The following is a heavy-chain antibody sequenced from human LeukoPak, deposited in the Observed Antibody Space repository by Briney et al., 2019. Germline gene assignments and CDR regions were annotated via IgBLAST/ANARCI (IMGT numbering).Heavy chain of an antibody. CDR2: ISGYNGNT. CDR1: GYTFSSYG. J-gene: IGHJ4*02. V-gene: IGHV1-18*01. D-gene: IGHD3-3*01. CDR3: ARDSRRFWSGTKDSRLDY. Sequence: GASVKVSCKASGYTFSSYGISWVRQAPGQGLEWMGWISGYNGNTNYAQKFQGRVTMTTDTSTSTAYMELRSLRSDDTAVYYCARDSRRFWSGTKDSRLDYWGQGTLVTVSS.